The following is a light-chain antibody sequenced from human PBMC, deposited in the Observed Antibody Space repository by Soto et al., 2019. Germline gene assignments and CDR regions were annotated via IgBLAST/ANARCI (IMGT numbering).Light chain of an antibody. V-gene: IGLV3-21*02. J-gene: IGLJ2*01. CDR3: QVWDSGSDL. CDR1: NIGYKT. Sequence: SYELTQPPSVSVAPGQTATFICGGDNIGYKTVHWYQQRPGQAPVLVVYDDSDRRSGIPERFSGSNSGNTATLTINRVEAGDEADYYCQVWDSGSDLFGGGTKLTVL. CDR2: DDS.